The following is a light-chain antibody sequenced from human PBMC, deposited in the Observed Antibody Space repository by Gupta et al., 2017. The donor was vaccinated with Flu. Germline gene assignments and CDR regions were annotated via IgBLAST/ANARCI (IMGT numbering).Light chain of an antibody. CDR3: QQYYDIPPT. J-gene: IGKJ1*01. Sequence: ESEMIETLDTLAVFVGEGDTYNCKPGQRVLYRSNNKNYLAWYQQKPGQPPTLLIYWASTRESGVPARFSGSGSGTDFTLTISSLQAEDVAVYYCQQYYDIPPTFGQGTKVEIK. CDR2: WAS. V-gene: IGKV4-1*01. CDR1: QRVLYRSNNKNY.